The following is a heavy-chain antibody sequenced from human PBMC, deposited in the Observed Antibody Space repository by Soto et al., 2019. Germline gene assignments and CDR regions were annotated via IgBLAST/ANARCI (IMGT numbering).Heavy chain of an antibody. CDR2: FDPEDGET. J-gene: IGHJ4*02. Sequence: ASAKVSCKVSGYTLTELSMHWVRQAPGKGLEWMGGFDPEDGETIYAQKFQGRVTMTEDTSTDTAYMELSSLRSEDTAVYYCATVPTESFYYDSSGPNDYWGQGTLVTVSS. CDR3: ATVPTESFYYDSSGPNDY. V-gene: IGHV1-24*01. D-gene: IGHD3-22*01. CDR1: GYTLTELS.